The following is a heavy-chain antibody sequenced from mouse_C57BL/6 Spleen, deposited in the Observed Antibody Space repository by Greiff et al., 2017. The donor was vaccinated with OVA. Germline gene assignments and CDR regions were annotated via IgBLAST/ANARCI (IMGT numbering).Heavy chain of an antibody. D-gene: IGHD1-1*01. CDR2: INPNNGGT. V-gene: IGHV1-22*01. J-gene: IGHJ4*01. CDR1: GYTFTDYN. CDR3: ASGSTTVVAHYYAMDY. Sequence: EVQLQQSGPELVKPGASVKMSCKASGYTFTDYNMHWVKQSHGKSLEWIGYINPNNGGTSYNQKFKGKATLTVNKSSSTAYMELRSLTSEDSAVYYCASGSTTVVAHYYAMDYWGQGTSVTVSS.